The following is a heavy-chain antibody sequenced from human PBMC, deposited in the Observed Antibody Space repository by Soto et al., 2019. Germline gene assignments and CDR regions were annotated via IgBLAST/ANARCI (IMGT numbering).Heavy chain of an antibody. CDR3: ARGGHVVVVTAALDY. Sequence: QVQLMQSGAEVKKPGASVKVSCKASGDTFTDYYIHWVRQAPGQGLEWMGTVNPSGGHTTYAQHFLGRVTMTRDTSTSTLYSGLTSLTSDDTAIYYCARGGHVVVVTAALDYWGQGTLVTVSS. V-gene: IGHV1-46*01. D-gene: IGHD2-21*02. CDR1: GDTFTDYY. CDR2: VNPSGGHT. J-gene: IGHJ4*02.